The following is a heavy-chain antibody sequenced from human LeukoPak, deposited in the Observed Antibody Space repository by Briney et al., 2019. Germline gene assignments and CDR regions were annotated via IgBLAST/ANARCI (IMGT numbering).Heavy chain of an antibody. CDR2: MNPNSGNT. Sequence: ASVKVSCKASGYTFTSYDIHWVRQATGQGLEWMGWMNPNSGNTGYAQKFQGRVTITRNTSISTAYMELSSLRSEDTAVYYCARGQQQLLRGRPLDYWGQGTLVTVSS. CDR3: ARGQQQLLRGRPLDY. J-gene: IGHJ4*02. CDR1: GYTFTSYD. V-gene: IGHV1-8*03. D-gene: IGHD2-2*01.